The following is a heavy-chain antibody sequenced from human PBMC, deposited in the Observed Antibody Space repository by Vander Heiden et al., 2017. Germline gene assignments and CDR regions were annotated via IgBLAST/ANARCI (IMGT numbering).Heavy chain of an antibody. J-gene: IGHJ6*02. V-gene: IGHV1-69*01. Sequence: QVQLVQSGAEVKKPGSSVKVSCKASGGTFSSSAISWVRTAPGQGLEWMGGIIPIFGTANYAQKFQGRVTITADESTSTAYMELSSLRSEDTAVYYCARVMGSSGPKGYYYYYGMDVWGQGTTVTVSS. CDR2: IIPIFGTA. CDR1: GGTFSSSA. D-gene: IGHD5-12*01. CDR3: ARVMGSSGPKGYYYYYGMDV.